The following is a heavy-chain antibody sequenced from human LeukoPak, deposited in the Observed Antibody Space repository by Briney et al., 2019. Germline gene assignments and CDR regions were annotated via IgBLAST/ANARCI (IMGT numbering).Heavy chain of an antibody. CDR2: IYSGGST. J-gene: IGHJ4*02. CDR1: GLTVSSDY. D-gene: IGHD3-22*01. Sequence: GGSLRLSCAASGLTVSSDYMSWVRQAPGKGLEWVSLIYSGGSTYYADSVKGRFTISRDNSKNTLYLQMNSLRAEDTAVYYCARDWHYYDISGYRTGDHWGQGTLVTVSS. V-gene: IGHV3-66*01. CDR3: ARDWHYYDISGYRTGDH.